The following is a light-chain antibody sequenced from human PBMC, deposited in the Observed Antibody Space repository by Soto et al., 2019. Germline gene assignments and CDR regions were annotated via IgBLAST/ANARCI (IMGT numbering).Light chain of an antibody. CDR1: SSNIGNIF. V-gene: IGLV1-51*01. CDR3: GTWDSRLSAVG. J-gene: IGLJ2*01. Sequence: QSALTQPPSVSAAPGQKVTISCSGSSSNIGNIFVSWYKQLPGTAPKLLIYDNNKRPSGIPVRFSGSKSGTSATLGITGLQTGDEADYYCGTWDSRLSAVGFGGGTQLTVL. CDR2: DNN.